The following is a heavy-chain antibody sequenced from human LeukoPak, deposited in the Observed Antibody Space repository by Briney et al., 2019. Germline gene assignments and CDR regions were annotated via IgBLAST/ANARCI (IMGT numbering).Heavy chain of an antibody. CDR3: ASGSYSFYYMDV. CDR2: IYYSGST. D-gene: IGHD1-26*01. CDR1: GGSISSYY. V-gene: IGHV4-59*01. Sequence: SETLSLTCTVSGGSISSYYWSWIRQPPGKGLGWIGYIYYSGSTNYNPSLKSRVTISVDTSKNQFSLKLSSVTAADTAVYYCASGSYSFYYMDVWGKGTTVTVSS. J-gene: IGHJ6*03.